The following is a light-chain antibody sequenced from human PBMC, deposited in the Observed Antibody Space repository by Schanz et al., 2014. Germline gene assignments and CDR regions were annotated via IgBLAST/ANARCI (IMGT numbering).Light chain of an antibody. J-gene: IGLJ3*02. CDR2: LEGSGSY. Sequence: QLVLTQSSSASASLGSSVKLTCTLSSGHSSYIIAWHQQQPGKAPRYLMKLEGSGSYNKGSGVPDRFSGSSSGADRYLTIYNLQFEDEADYYCETWDSNTRVFGGGTKLTVL. CDR1: SGHSSYI. V-gene: IGLV4-60*02. CDR3: ETWDSNTRV.